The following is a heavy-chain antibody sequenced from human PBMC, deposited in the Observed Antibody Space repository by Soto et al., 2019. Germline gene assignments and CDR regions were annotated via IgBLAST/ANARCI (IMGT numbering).Heavy chain of an antibody. CDR2: ILSKAGNYAT. CDR1: GFIFSGSA. CDR3: IRGGSPYYYDY. V-gene: IGHV3-73*01. Sequence: EVQLVESGGGLVQPGGSLKLSCAASGFIFSGSAVHWVRQASGKGLEWVGRILSKAGNYATAYPASMKGRFTISRDESENTAFRQTNSLKTEDTAVYYCIRGGSPYYYDYWGQGTLVAVSS. J-gene: IGHJ4*02.